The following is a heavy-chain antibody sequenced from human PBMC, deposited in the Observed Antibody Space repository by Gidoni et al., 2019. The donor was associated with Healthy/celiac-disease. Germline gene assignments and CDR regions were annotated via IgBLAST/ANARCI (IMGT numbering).Heavy chain of an antibody. CDR3: ARAYSSGWDGEAVD. CDR2: INPSGGSP. D-gene: IGHD6-19*01. J-gene: IGHJ4*02. Sequence: VQPVQSGAEVKKPGASGKGACKECGYNCTSYYMHWVRQAPGQGLGWMGIINPSGGSPSYAQKFQGRVTMTRDTSTSTVYMELSSLRSEDTAVYYCARAYSSGWDGEAVDWGQGTLVTVSS. CDR1: GYNCTSYY. V-gene: IGHV1-46*01.